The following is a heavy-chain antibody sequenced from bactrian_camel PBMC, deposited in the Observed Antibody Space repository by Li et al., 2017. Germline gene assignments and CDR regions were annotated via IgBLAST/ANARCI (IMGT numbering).Heavy chain of an antibody. CDR2: INKDGTT. D-gene: IGHD3*01. J-gene: IGHJ4*01. Sequence: HVQLVESGGGSVQAGGSLKLSCAASGYNFRNCQMGWYRQAPGNEREMVSIINKDGTTRYADSVKGRFTISQDSTKVTLYLNMSNLRSEDTAVYYCAACQNQINGEPRYWGQGTQVTVS. CDR1: GYNFRNCQ. V-gene: IGHV3S53*01. CDR3: AACQNQINGEPRY.